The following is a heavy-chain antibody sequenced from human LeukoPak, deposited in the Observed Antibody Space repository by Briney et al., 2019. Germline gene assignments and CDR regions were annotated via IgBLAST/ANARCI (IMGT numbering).Heavy chain of an antibody. J-gene: IGHJ6*02. D-gene: IGHD3-16*01. V-gene: IGHV4-59*01. Sequence: SETLSLTCTVSAGSISSYYWSWIRQPPGEGLEWIGYIYSSGSTNYNPSLKSRVTISVDTSKNQFSLKLSSVTAADTAVYYCARVDEGGYYYYGMDVWGQGTTVTVSS. CDR1: AGSISSYY. CDR2: IYSSGST. CDR3: ARVDEGGYYYYGMDV.